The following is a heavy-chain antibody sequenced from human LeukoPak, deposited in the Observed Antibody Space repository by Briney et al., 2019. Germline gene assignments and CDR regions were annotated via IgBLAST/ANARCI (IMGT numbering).Heavy chain of an antibody. V-gene: IGHV4-59*01. CDR2: IYYSGST. J-gene: IGHJ4*02. CDR3: ASGSAVAAAGDY. CDR1: GGSISSNY. D-gene: IGHD6-13*01. Sequence: SETLSLTCTVSGGSISSNYWNWIRQPPGKGLEWIGYIYYSGSTNYNPSLKSRVTISVDTSKSQFSLRLTSVTVADTAVYYCASGSAVAAAGDYWGQGTLVTVSS.